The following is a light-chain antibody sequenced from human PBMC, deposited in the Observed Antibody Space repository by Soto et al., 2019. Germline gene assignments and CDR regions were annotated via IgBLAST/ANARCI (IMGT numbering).Light chain of an antibody. CDR3: QQYAGSGSPLT. Sequence: EIVLTQCRGTLSLSPGERATFSCRASQSVGSNLAWYQQKPGLAPTLLISDASSRASGVPDRFTDSGSGTDFTLTIRRLEPEDFALYYCQQYAGSGSPLTFGQGTRLEIK. J-gene: IGKJ5*01. CDR2: DAS. CDR1: QSVGSN. V-gene: IGKV3-20*01.